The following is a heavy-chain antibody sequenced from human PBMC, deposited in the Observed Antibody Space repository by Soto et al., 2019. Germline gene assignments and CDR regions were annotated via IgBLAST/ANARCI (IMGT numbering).Heavy chain of an antibody. Sequence: GGSLRLSCAASGFTFSSYSMNWVRQAPGKGLEWVSSISSSSSSYIYYADSVKGRFTISRDNAKNSLYLQMNSLRAEDTAVYYCARDPRGDAQNKDAFDIWGQGTMVTVSS. V-gene: IGHV3-21*01. CDR2: ISSSSSSYI. J-gene: IGHJ3*02. D-gene: IGHD3-10*01. CDR3: ARDPRGDAQNKDAFDI. CDR1: GFTFSSYS.